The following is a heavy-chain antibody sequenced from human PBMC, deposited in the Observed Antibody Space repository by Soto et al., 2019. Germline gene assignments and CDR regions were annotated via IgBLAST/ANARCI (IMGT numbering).Heavy chain of an antibody. CDR2: IYYGGST. D-gene: IGHD6-19*01. CDR1: GGSISSYY. V-gene: IGHV4-39*01. J-gene: IGHJ4*02. CDR3: ARQELVGGWGGNFDY. Sequence: QLQLQESGPGLVKPSETLSLTCTVSGGSISSYYWSWIRQPPGKGLEWIGSIYYGGSTYYNPSLKSRVTISVDTSKNQFSLKLSSVTAADTAVYYCARQELVGGWGGNFDYWGQGTLVTVSS.